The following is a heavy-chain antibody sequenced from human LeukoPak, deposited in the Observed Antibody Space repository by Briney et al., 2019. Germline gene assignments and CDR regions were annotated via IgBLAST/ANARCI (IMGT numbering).Heavy chain of an antibody. CDR1: GGSISSADYF. CDR2: IYYSGST. J-gene: IGHJ4*02. V-gene: IGHV4-30-4*01. Sequence: SQTLSLTCTVSGGSISSADYFWSWIRHPPGKGLEWIGYIYYSGSTYYNPSLKSRVTISVDTSKNKFSLKLSSVTAADTAVYYCARAINYFDYWGQGTLVTVSS. CDR3: ARAINYFDY.